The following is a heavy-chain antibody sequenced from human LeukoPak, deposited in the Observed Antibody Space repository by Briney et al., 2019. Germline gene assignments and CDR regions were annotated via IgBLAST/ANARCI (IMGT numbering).Heavy chain of an antibody. CDR2: IYYSGSI. Sequence: PSETLSLTCTVSGGSISSYYWSWIRQPPGKGLEWIGYIYYSGSINYNPSLKSRVTISVDTSKNQFSLKLSSVTAADTAVYYCARTAAAGIYRGGPYAFDIWGQGTMVTVSS. CDR3: ARTAAAGIYRGGPYAFDI. J-gene: IGHJ3*02. CDR1: GGSISSYY. V-gene: IGHV4-59*01. D-gene: IGHD6-13*01.